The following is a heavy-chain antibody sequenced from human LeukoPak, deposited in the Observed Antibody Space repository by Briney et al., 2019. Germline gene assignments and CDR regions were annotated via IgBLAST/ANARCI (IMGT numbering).Heavy chain of an antibody. CDR2: IYYSGST. V-gene: IGHV4-61*01. J-gene: IGHJ4*02. CDR3: ARGSGGYSFFDY. Sequence: PSETLSLTCTVSGGSVSSGSYYWSWIRQPPGKGLEWIGYIYYSGSTNYNPSLKSRVTISVDTSKNQFSLKLSSVTAADTAVYYCARGSGGYSFFDYWGQGTLVTVSS. D-gene: IGHD6-25*01. CDR1: GGSVSSGSYY.